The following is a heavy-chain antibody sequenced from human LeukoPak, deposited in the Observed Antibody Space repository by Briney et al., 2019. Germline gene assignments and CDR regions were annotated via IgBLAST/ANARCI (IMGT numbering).Heavy chain of an antibody. CDR2: FYNSGST. J-gene: IGHJ5*02. CDR3: VSSLTSSWYEFDP. Sequence: SETLSLTCTVSGGSVSSGSYYWSRIRQPPGKGLEWIGYFYNSGSTSYNPALKSRVTISADTSRDQFSLKLSSVTAADTAVYYCVSSLTSSWYEFDPWGPGTLVTVSS. V-gene: IGHV4-61*01. D-gene: IGHD6-13*01. CDR1: GGSVSSGSYY.